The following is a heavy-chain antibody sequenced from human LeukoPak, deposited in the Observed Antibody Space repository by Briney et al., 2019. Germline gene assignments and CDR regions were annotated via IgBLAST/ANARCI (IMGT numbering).Heavy chain of an antibody. CDR1: GGSISSSSYY. Sequence: SETLSLTCTVSGGSISSSSYYWGWIRQPPGKGLEWIGSIYYSGSTYYNPSLKSRVTISVDTSKNQFSLKLSSVTAADTAVYYCARSELLLPAFDIWGQGTMVTVSS. J-gene: IGHJ3*02. CDR2: IYYSGST. V-gene: IGHV4-39*01. CDR3: ARSELLLPAFDI. D-gene: IGHD3-10*01.